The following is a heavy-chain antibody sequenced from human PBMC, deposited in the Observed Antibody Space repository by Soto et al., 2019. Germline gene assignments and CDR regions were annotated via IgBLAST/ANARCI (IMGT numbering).Heavy chain of an antibody. Sequence: QITLKESGPTLVKPTQTLTLTCTFSGVSLSTSGLGVGWIRQPPGKALEWLALLYCDDDKRYSPSLKSRLTITKDTSKNQVVLTMTNMDPVDKATYYCAHESRPGYFHQWGQGTLVTVSS. V-gene: IGHV2-5*02. CDR3: AHESRPGYFHQ. CDR2: LYCDDDK. CDR1: GVSLSTSGLG. D-gene: IGHD6-6*01. J-gene: IGHJ1*01.